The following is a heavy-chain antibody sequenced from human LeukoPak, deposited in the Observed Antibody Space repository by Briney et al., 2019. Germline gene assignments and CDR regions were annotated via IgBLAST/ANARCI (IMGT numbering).Heavy chain of an antibody. CDR3: ARDRVGDWGDAFDI. J-gene: IGHJ3*02. Sequence: GSLRLSCAASGFTFSSYSMNWVRQAPGKGLEWVSSISSSSSYIYYADSVKGRFTISRDNAKNSLYLQMNSLRAEDTAVYYCARDRVGDWGDAFDIWGQGTVVTVSS. CDR1: GFTFSSYS. D-gene: IGHD7-27*01. V-gene: IGHV3-21*01. CDR2: ISSSSSYI.